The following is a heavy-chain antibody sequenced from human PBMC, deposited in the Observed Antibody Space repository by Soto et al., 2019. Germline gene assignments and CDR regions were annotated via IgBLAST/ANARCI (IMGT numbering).Heavy chain of an antibody. CDR1: GFSLSTSGVG. CDR2: IYWDDDK. V-gene: IGHV2-5*02. J-gene: IGHJ4*02. Sequence: QITLKESGPTLVKPTQTLTLTCTFSGFSLSTSGVGVGWIRQPPGKALEWLALIYWDDDKRYSPSLKSRLTITKDTSKNQVVLTMTNMDPVDTATYYCVLRPADGYNTDYFDYWGQGTLVTVSP. D-gene: IGHD5-12*01. CDR3: VLRPADGYNTDYFDY.